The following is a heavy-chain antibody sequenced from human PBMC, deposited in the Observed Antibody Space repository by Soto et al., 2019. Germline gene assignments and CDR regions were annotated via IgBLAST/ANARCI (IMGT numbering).Heavy chain of an antibody. Sequence: SVKVSCKASGYTFTGYDIHWVRQAPGQGLEWMGWIIPIFGTANYAQKFQGRVTITRDTSASTAYMELSSLRPEDTAVYYCAKSATVPAAIAYWGQGTLVTVSS. D-gene: IGHD2-2*02. CDR3: AKSATVPAAIAY. V-gene: IGHV1-69*05. CDR2: IIPIFGTA. J-gene: IGHJ4*02. CDR1: GYTFTGYD.